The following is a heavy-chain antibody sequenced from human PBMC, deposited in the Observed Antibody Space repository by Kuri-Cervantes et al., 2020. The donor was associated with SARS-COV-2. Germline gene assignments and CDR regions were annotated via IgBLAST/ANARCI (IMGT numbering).Heavy chain of an antibody. CDR1: GFTFSGSA. CDR2: IRSKANSYAT. CDR3: VGHGSSSI. Sequence: GGSLRLSCAASGFTFSGSAMHWVRQASGKGLEWVGRIRSKANSYATAYAASVKGRFTISRDDSKNTAYLQMNSLKTEDTAVYYCVGHGSSSIWGQGTLVTVSS. J-gene: IGHJ4*02. V-gene: IGHV3-73*01. D-gene: IGHD6-13*01.